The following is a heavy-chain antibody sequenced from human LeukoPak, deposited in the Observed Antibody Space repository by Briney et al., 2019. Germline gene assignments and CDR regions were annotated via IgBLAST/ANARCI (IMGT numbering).Heavy chain of an antibody. CDR2: ISSSGSTI. D-gene: IGHD3-3*01. V-gene: IGHV3-48*03. CDR3: VRESDYDFWSGYYNLDY. J-gene: IGHJ4*02. Sequence: GGSLRLSCAASGFTFSSYEMNWVRQAPGKGLEWVSYISSSGSTIYYADSVKGRFTISRDNAKNSLYLQMNSLRAEDTAVYYCVRESDYDFWSGYYNLDYWGQGTLVTVSS. CDR1: GFTFSSYE.